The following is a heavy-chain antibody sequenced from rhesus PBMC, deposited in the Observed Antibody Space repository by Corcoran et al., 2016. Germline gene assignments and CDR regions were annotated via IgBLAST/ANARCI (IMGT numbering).Heavy chain of an antibody. CDR3: AIRGVIVWSYFDY. Sequence: QVQLQESGPGLVKPSETLSLTCTVSGASISSYWWSWIRQPPGKGLEWIGEINGNIGTTNYTPSLSGRVTLSRDTSKSHFSLKLCSVTAADTAVYYCAIRGVIVWSYFDYWGQGVLVTVSS. V-gene: IGHV4-80*01. CDR1: GASISSYW. J-gene: IGHJ4*01. D-gene: IGHD2-33*01. CDR2: INGNIGTT.